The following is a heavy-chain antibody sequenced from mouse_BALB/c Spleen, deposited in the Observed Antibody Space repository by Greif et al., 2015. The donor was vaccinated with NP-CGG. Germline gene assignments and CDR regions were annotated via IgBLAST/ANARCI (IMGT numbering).Heavy chain of an antibody. D-gene: IGHD4-1*01. CDR3: AREEDRLGWFAY. V-gene: IGHV1-9*01. Sequence: VQLQQSGAELMKPGASVKISCKATGYTFSSYWIEWVKQRPGHGLEWIGEILPGSGSTNYNEKFKGKATFTADTSSNTAYMQLSSLTSEDSAVYYCAREEDRLGWFAYWGQGTLVTVSA. CDR1: GYTFSSYW. CDR2: ILPGSGST. J-gene: IGHJ3*01.